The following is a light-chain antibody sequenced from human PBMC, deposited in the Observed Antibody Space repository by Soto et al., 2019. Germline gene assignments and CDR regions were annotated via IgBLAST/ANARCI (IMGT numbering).Light chain of an antibody. J-gene: IGKJ3*01. V-gene: IGKV1-39*01. Sequence: DIQMTQSPSSLPASVGDRVTITCRAGQSISSNLNWYQQRPGKAPELLIFAASSLQSGVPSRFSGSGSGTDFTLTISSLQPADFATYYCQQSYSTPLTFGPGTKVDLK. CDR2: AAS. CDR1: QSISSN. CDR3: QQSYSTPLT.